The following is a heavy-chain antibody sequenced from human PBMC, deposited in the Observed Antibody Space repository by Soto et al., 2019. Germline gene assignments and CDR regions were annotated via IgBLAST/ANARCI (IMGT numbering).Heavy chain of an antibody. CDR3: AKDMYGYDFGNAFDI. Sequence: PGGSLRLSCAASGFTFDDYAMHWVRQAPGKGLEWVSGISWNSGSIGYADSVKGRFTISRDNAKNSLYLQMNSLRAEDTALYYCAKDMYGYDFGNAFDIWGQGTMVTVSS. J-gene: IGHJ3*02. CDR1: GFTFDDYA. V-gene: IGHV3-9*01. D-gene: IGHD3-3*01. CDR2: ISWNSGSI.